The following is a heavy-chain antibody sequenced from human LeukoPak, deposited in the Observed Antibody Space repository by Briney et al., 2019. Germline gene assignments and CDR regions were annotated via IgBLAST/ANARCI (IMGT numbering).Heavy chain of an antibody. V-gene: IGHV3-23*01. CDR1: GFTFSSYA. J-gene: IGHJ5*02. CDR3: TRVAQSGPTGWFDP. CDR2: ISGSGGST. Sequence: AGGSLRLSCAASGFTFSSYAMSWVRQAPGKGLEWVSAISGSGGSTYYADSVKGRFTISRDNPGNVFYLQMDSLRAEDTAVYYCTRVAQSGPTGWFDPWGQGTLVTVSS. D-gene: IGHD1-1*01.